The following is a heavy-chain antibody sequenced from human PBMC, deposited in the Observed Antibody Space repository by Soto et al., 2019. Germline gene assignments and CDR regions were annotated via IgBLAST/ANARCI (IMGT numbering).Heavy chain of an antibody. CDR3: TRSAVSAVWGVVF. J-gene: IGHJ4*02. D-gene: IGHD7-27*01. CDR2: ISHGGDRI. Sequence: EVQLVESGGGLVQPGGSLRLSCVASGFMFDSYAMNWVRQAPGKGLEWVSYISHGGDRIYYAESLTGRITISRDNARNSLSVRMLSLRAEETAVYYCTRSAVSAVWGVVFWGQGTLVTGSS. V-gene: IGHV3-48*03. CDR1: GFMFDSYA.